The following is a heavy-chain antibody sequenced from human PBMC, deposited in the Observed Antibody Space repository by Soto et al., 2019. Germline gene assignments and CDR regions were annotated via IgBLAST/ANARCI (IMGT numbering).Heavy chain of an antibody. CDR2: IYYSGST. V-gene: IGHV4-61*08. Sequence: PSETLSLTCAVPGGSISSGGYSWSWIRQPPGKGLEWIGYIYYSGSTNYNPSLKSRVTISVDTSKNQFSLKLSSVTAADTAVYYCARHDYGGFGLWGQGTLVTVSS. D-gene: IGHD4-17*01. CDR3: ARHDYGGFGL. J-gene: IGHJ4*02. CDR1: GGSISSGGYS.